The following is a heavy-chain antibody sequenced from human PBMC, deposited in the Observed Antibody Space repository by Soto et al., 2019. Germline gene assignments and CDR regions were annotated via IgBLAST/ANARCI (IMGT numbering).Heavy chain of an antibody. CDR2: IYPGDSDT. D-gene: IGHD6-6*01. CDR1: GYSFTSYW. J-gene: IGHJ6*02. V-gene: IGHV5-51*01. CDR3: ARLLVNGQFYYYYGMDV. Sequence: GESLKISCKGSGYSFTSYWIGWVRQMPGKGLEWMGIIYPGDSDTRYSPSFQGQVTISADKSISTAYLQWSSLKASDTAMYYCARLLVNGQFYYYYGMDVWGQGTTVTVSS.